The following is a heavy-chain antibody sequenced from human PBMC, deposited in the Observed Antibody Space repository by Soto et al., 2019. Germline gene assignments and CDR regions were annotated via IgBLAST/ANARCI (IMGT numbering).Heavy chain of an antibody. CDR2: IYYSGST. J-gene: IGHJ4*02. D-gene: IGHD4-17*01. CDR3: ASYHDYGDYFDY. V-gene: IGHV4-39*01. Sequence: SETLSLTCTVSGGSISSSSYYWGWIRQPPGKGLEWIGSIYYSGSTYYNPSLKSRVTISVDTSKNQFSLKLSSVTAADTAVYYCASYHDYGDYFDYWGQGTLVTVSS. CDR1: GGSISSSSYY.